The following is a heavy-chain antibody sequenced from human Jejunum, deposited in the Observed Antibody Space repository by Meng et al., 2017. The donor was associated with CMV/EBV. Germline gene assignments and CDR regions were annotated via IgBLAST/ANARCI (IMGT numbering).Heavy chain of an antibody. CDR2: INPNSGGT. J-gene: IGHJ3*02. V-gene: IGHV1-2*02. CDR3: ARDGGSGDAFDI. Sequence: KASGYTFTGYYMHWVRQAPGQGLEWMGWINPNSGGTNYAQKFQGRVTMTRDTSISTAYMELSRLRSDDTAVYYCARDGGSGDAFDIWGQGTMVTVSS. CDR1: GYTFTGYY. D-gene: IGHD3-16*01.